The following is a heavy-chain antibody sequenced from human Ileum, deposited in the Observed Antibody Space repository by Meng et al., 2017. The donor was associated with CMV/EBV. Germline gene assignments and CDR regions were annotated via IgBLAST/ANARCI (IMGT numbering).Heavy chain of an antibody. CDR3: ARGSGSSGWYYFDY. CDR2: ISHSSNSR. J-gene: IGHJ4*02. D-gene: IGHD6-19*01. CDR1: GLTFSSYS. V-gene: IGHV3-48*04. Sequence: GGSLRLSCAASGLTFSSYSMNWVRQAPGKGLEWVSYISHSSNSRYYADSVKGRFTISRDNAKNSVYLQMNSLRAEDTAVYYCARGSGSSGWYYFDYWGQGTLVTVSS.